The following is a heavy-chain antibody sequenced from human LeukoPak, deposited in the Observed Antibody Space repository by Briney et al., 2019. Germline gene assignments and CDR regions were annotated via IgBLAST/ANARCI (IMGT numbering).Heavy chain of an antibody. CDR2: ITDTGAGT. J-gene: IGHJ6*02. CDR1: GFTFSTYP. CDR3: AKTYYYGSGSYYYYYYGMDV. D-gene: IGHD3-10*01. V-gene: IGHV3-23*01. Sequence: GGSLRLSCAASGFTFSTYPMSWVRQAPGKGLEWVSTITDTGAGTHYADSVKGRFTISRDNSKNTLYLQMNSLRAEDTAVYYCAKTYYYGSGSYYYYYYGMDVWGQGTTVTVSS.